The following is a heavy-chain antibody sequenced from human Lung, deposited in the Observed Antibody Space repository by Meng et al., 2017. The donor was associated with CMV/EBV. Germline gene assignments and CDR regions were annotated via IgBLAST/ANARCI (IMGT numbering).Heavy chain of an antibody. D-gene: IGHD1-1*01. CDR3: ARGRYELIWGLFDP. CDR1: GYTFTGYY. Sequence: QGELVQSGAELKKPGASVKVSCRASGYTFTGYYIPWVRQAPGQGLEWMGWINPNTGGTKYAQKFQGWVTLTRDTSISTAYMELSRLRSDDTAVYYCARGRYELIWGLFDPWGQGTLVTVSS. V-gene: IGHV1-2*04. J-gene: IGHJ5*02. CDR2: INPNTGGT.